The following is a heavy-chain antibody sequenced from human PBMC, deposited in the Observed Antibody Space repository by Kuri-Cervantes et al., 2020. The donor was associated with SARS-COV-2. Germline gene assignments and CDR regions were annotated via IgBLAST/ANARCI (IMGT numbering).Heavy chain of an antibody. CDR2: IYHSGST. V-gene: IGHV4-4*02. D-gene: IGHD1-26*01. CDR3: ARDLVGAPGYYFDY. CDR1: GGSISSSNW. Sequence: SETLSLTCAVSGGSISSSNWWSWVRQPPGKGLEWIGEIYHSGSTNYNPSLKSRVTISVDTSKNQFSLNLNSLTAADTAVYYCARDLVGAPGYYFDYWGQGTLVTVSS. J-gene: IGHJ4*02.